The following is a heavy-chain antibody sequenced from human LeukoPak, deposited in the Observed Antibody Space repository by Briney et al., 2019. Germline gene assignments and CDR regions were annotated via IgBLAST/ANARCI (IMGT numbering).Heavy chain of an antibody. D-gene: IGHD2-15*01. Sequence: VKVSCKASGGTFSSYAISWVRQAPGQGLEWMGRIIPILGIANYAQKFQGRVTITADKSTSTAYMELSSLRSEDTAVYYCAREDVVVVAATGANWFDPWGQGTLVTVSS. CDR2: IIPILGIA. V-gene: IGHV1-69*04. CDR1: GGTFSSYA. CDR3: AREDVVVVAATGANWFDP. J-gene: IGHJ5*02.